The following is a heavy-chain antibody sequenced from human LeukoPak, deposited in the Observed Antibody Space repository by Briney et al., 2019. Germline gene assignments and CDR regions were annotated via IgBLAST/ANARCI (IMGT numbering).Heavy chain of an antibody. CDR3: ARDLSTVGGDY. V-gene: IGHV3-7*01. D-gene: IGHD2-15*01. CDR2: IKQDGSEK. CDR1: GFTFSNYR. J-gene: IGHJ4*02. Sequence: QPGGSLRLSCAASGFTFSNYRMTWVRQAPGKGLEWVANIKQDGSEKYYMDSMKGRFTISRDNAKNSLYLQMNSLRAEDTAVYYCARDLSTVGGDYWGQGTLVTVSS.